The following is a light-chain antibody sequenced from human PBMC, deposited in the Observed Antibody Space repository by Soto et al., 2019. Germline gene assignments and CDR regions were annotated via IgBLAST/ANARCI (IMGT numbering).Light chain of an antibody. J-gene: IGKJ1*01. Sequence: DIQMTQSPATLSASVGDRVTITCRASQTIGNYLNWYQQRPGKAPNLLISAASTLQSGVPSRFSGSGSGTDFTLTITSLQPEDFATYYCQQSYNTPRTFGQGTKVDI. CDR1: QTIGNY. CDR2: AAS. V-gene: IGKV1-39*01. CDR3: QQSYNTPRT.